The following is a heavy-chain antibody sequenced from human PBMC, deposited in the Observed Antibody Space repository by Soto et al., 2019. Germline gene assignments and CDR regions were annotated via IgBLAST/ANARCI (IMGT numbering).Heavy chain of an antibody. D-gene: IGHD2-15*01. Sequence: ASVKVSCKASGGTFSSYAISWVRQAPGQGLEWMGWISAHNGNTNYAQKLQGRVTMTTDTSTSTAYMELRSLRSDDTAVYYCAREYCSGGSCYFVDYWGQGTRVTVSS. CDR2: ISAHNGNT. CDR3: AREYCSGGSCYFVDY. CDR1: GGTFSSYA. J-gene: IGHJ4*02. V-gene: IGHV1-18*01.